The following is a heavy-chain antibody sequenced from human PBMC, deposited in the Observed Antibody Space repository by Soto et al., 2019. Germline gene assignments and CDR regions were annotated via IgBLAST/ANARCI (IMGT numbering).Heavy chain of an antibody. Sequence: QVQLVQSGAEVKKPGASVQVSCKASGYTFTNYDINWVRQAPGQGLEWMGWINTYNGNTNFAQRLQGRVTMTTEASTSTAYMELRSLRSDDTAVYYCARGSSPVDFDYWGQGTLVTVSS. D-gene: IGHD6-13*01. V-gene: IGHV1-18*01. CDR1: GYTFTNYD. CDR3: ARGSSPVDFDY. J-gene: IGHJ4*02. CDR2: INTYNGNT.